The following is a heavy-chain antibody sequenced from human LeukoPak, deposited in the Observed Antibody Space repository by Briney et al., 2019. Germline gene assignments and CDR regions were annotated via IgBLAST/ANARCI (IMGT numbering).Heavy chain of an antibody. CDR1: GFTFSKYW. Sequence: GGSLRLSCAASGFTFSKYWMLWVRQAPGKGLESVSRINTDGTVTTCADSVKGRFTVSRDDADNTMFLQMNSVRDEDTAVYYCATKQWLAPPPDSWGQGTPVTVSS. V-gene: IGHV3-74*01. D-gene: IGHD6-19*01. CDR2: INTDGTVT. CDR3: ATKQWLAPPPDS. J-gene: IGHJ4*02.